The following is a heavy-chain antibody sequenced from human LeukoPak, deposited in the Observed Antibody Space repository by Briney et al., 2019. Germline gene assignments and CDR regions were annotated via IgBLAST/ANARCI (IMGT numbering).Heavy chain of an antibody. V-gene: IGHV1-69*05. Sequence: SVKVSCKASGGAFSSYAISWARQAPGQGLEWMGGIIPIFGTANYAQKFQGRVTITTDESTSTAYMELSSLRSEDTAVYYCARVIRYGSGSHTIDYWGQGTLVTVSS. CDR3: ARVIRYGSGSHTIDY. J-gene: IGHJ4*02. CDR1: GGAFSSYA. CDR2: IIPIFGTA. D-gene: IGHD3-10*01.